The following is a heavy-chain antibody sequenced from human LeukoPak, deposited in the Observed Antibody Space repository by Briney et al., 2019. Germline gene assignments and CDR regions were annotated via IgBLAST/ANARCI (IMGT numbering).Heavy chain of an antibody. V-gene: IGHV3-48*01. Sequence: GGSLRLSCAASGFTFSTYSMNWVRQAPGKGLEWVSYIGSTRSTIDYADSVKGRFTISRDNSKNTLYLQMNSLRVEDSAVYYCARGYSSGFERWDYFDYWGQGTLVTVSS. D-gene: IGHD6-19*01. CDR1: GFTFSTYS. J-gene: IGHJ4*02. CDR3: ARGYSSGFERWDYFDY. CDR2: IGSTRSTI.